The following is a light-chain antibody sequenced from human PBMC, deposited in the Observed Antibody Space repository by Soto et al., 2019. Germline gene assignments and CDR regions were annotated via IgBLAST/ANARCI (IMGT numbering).Light chain of an antibody. J-gene: IGKJ1*01. CDR2: GAS. Sequence: EIVLTQSPGTLSLSPGERATLTCRASESVSNNYLAWYQRKPGQAPRLLIYGASYRAPDIPYRFSGSGSGTDFTLTIARLEAEDLAVYICQQYASTPPTFGLGTKVEI. V-gene: IGKV3-20*01. CDR3: QQYASTPPT. CDR1: ESVSNNY.